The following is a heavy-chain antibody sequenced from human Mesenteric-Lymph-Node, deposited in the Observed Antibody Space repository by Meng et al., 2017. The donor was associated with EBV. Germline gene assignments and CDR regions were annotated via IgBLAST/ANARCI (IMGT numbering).Heavy chain of an antibody. CDR2: ISCYNGDT. CDR3: ARDPSNTSGRYAYFDY. V-gene: IGHV1-18*01. CDR1: GYTFTHHG. J-gene: IGHJ4*02. D-gene: IGHD6-19*01. Sequence: QLPLVQSWAEVKKPGASVRVSCKASGYTFTHHGISWIRQAPGQGLEWMGWISCYNGDTNYAQKLQGRVTMTTDTSTNTAYMDLRGLRSDDTAVYYCARDPSNTSGRYAYFDYWGQGTLVTVSS.